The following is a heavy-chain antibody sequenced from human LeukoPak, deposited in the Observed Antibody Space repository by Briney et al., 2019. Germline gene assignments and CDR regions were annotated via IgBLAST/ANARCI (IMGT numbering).Heavy chain of an antibody. CDR2: ISSSSTI. V-gene: IGHV3-69-1*01. D-gene: IGHD3-10*01. J-gene: IGHJ5*02. CDR1: GFTFSDYY. CDR3: ARTDYYGSGSPIVDFDP. Sequence: GGSLRLSCAASGFTFSDYYMNWVRQAPGKGLEWVSSISSSSTIYYADSVKGRFTISRDNAKNSLYLQMNSLRAEDTAAYYCARTDYYGSGSPIVDFDPWGQGTLGTVSS.